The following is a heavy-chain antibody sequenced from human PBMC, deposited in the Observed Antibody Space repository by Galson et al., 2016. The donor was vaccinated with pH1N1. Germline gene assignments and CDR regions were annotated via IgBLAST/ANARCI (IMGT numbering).Heavy chain of an antibody. J-gene: IGHJ4*02. V-gene: IGHV3-23*01. Sequence: SLRLSCAASGFTFSTYAMTWVRQAPGRGLEWVSGISGSGTSANYADSVKGRFTIFRDKSKNTLYLQMNSLRVEDTAIYYCAKGYYHDSSGYSIFDYWGQGTLVAVSS. CDR1: GFTFSTYA. CDR2: ISGSGTSA. D-gene: IGHD3-22*01. CDR3: AKGYYHDSSGYSIFDY.